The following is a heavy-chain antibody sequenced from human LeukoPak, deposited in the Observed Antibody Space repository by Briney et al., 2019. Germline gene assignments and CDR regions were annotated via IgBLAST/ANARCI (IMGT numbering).Heavy chain of an antibody. D-gene: IGHD3-3*02. J-gene: IGHJ3*02. CDR1: GGSISSGGYY. CDR3: AADLQAFAFDI. Sequence: SQTLSLTCTVSGGSISSGGYYWSWIRQRPGKVLVWIGYIYYSGSTFHNPSLKSRVTISVDTSKNQFSLKLNSVTAADAAVYYCAADLQAFAFDIWGQGTMVTVSS. V-gene: IGHV4-31*03. CDR2: IYYSGST.